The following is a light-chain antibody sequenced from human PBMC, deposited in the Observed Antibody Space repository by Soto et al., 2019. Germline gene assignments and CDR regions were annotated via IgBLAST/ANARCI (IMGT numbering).Light chain of an antibody. V-gene: IGKV3-15*01. CDR1: QSVSSN. J-gene: IGKJ1*01. CDR3: QQYNNLPRP. CDR2: GAT. Sequence: EIVLTQSRVTLYLYTEERATLSCGASQSVSSNLAWYQQKPGQAPRLLIHGATTRATGIPARFSGSGSGTEFTLTISSLQSEDFAVYYCQQYNNLPRPFGQGTNVDIK.